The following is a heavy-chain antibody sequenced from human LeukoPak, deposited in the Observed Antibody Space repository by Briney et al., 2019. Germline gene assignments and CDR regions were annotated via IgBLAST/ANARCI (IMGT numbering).Heavy chain of an antibody. CDR2: IYYSGST. CDR3: ARGVEIDDSSGYYLIDAFDI. D-gene: IGHD3-22*01. Sequence: SSETLSLTCTVSGGSISSSSYYWGWIRQPPGKGLEWIGSIYYSGSTYYNPSLKSRVTISVDTSKNQFSLKLSSVTAADTAVYYCARGVEIDDSSGYYLIDAFDIWGQGTMVTVSS. J-gene: IGHJ3*02. CDR1: GGSISSSSYY. V-gene: IGHV4-39*07.